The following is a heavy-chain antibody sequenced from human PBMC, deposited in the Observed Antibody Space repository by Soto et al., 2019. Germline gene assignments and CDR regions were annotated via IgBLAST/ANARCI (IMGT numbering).Heavy chain of an antibody. J-gene: IGHJ5*02. D-gene: IGHD3-22*01. Sequence: QVQLVESGGGVVQPGRSLRLSCAASGFTFSSYIMHWVRQAPGRGLDWVALISYDGSNIYYADSVKGRFTISRDNSKNTLYLEMNSLRAEDTALFYCARGTTFYYGTGFDPWGQGTLVTVSS. V-gene: IGHV3-30-3*01. CDR1: GFTFSSYI. CDR3: ARGTTFYYGTGFDP. CDR2: ISYDGSNI.